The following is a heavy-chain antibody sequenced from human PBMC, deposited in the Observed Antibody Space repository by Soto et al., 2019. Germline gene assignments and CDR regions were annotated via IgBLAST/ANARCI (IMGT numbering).Heavy chain of an antibody. Sequence: GASVKVSCKASGYTFTSYGISWVRQAPGQGLEWMGWISAYNGNTSYAQKLQGRVTMTTDTSTSTAYMELRSLRSDDTAVYYCARTKWELLPAPFDYWGQGTLVTVSS. CDR2: ISAYNGNT. D-gene: IGHD1-26*01. J-gene: IGHJ4*02. CDR1: GYTFTSYG. V-gene: IGHV1-18*01. CDR3: ARTKWELLPAPFDY.